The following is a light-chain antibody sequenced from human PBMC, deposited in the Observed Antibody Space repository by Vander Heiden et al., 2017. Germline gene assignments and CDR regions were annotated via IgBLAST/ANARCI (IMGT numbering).Light chain of an antibody. Sequence: SALTQPASVSGSPGQSITISCTGTSSDVGGYNYVSWYQQHPGEAPKLMISDVSNRPSGVSNRCSGSKSGNTASLTSSGLQAEDEADYYCSSYTTSSTPVVFGGGTKLTVL. CDR2: DVS. CDR3: SSYTTSSTPVV. CDR1: SSDVGGYNY. J-gene: IGLJ3*02. V-gene: IGLV2-14*01.